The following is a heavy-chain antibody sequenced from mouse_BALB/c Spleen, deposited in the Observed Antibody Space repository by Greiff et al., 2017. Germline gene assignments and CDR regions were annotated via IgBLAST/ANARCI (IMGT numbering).Heavy chain of an antibody. Sequence: VQLQQSGAELARPGASVKLSCKASGYTFTSYWMQWVKQRPGQGLEWIGAIYPGDGDTRYTQKFKGKATLTADKSSSTAYMQLSSLASEDSAVYYCARSLITTNFDYWGQGTTLTVSS. D-gene: IGHD1-2*01. CDR1: GYTFTSYW. CDR2: IYPGDGDT. J-gene: IGHJ2*01. CDR3: ARSLITTNFDY. V-gene: IGHV1-87*01.